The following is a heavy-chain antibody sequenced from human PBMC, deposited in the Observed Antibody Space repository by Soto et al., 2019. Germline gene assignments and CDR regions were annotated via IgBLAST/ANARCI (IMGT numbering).Heavy chain of an antibody. CDR1: GGSIRSSHW. Sequence: QVQLLESGPGLVKPSETLSLICTVSGGSIRSSHWWSWVRQPPGKGLERLGEIYHSGSTNLDPSLKSRVTLSVDKSKNQFSLKLTSVTAADTAVYYCARDKATVGGYNLYDPWGQGILVTVSS. J-gene: IGHJ5*02. CDR3: ARDKATVGGYNLYDP. CDR2: IYHSGST. D-gene: IGHD3-16*01. V-gene: IGHV4-4*02.